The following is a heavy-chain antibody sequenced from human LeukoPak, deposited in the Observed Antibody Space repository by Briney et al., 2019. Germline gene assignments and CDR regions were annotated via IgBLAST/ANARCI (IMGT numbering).Heavy chain of an antibody. J-gene: IGHJ3*02. CDR3: ARGAVYYDSSGYYFIDAFDI. CDR2: IIPIFGTA. Sequence: SVKVSCKASGGTFSSYLISWVRQAPGQGLEWMGGIIPIFGTANYAQKFQGRVTITADESTSTAYMELSSLRSEDTAVYYCARGAVYYDSSGYYFIDAFDIWGQGTMVTVSS. D-gene: IGHD3-22*01. CDR1: GGTFSSYL. V-gene: IGHV1-69*13.